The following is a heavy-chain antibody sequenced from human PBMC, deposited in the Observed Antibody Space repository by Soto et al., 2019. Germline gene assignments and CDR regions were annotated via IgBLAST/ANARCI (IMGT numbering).Heavy chain of an antibody. V-gene: IGHV6-1*01. J-gene: IGHJ6*02. D-gene: IGHD1-26*01. CDR1: GDSVSSNSAA. CDR2: TFYRSKWYN. Sequence: PSQTLSLTCAISGDSVSSNSAAWSWIRQSPSRGLEWLGRTFYRSKWYNDYAVSVKGRITINPDTSKNLFPLQLNSVTPEDTAVYYCAKEGGNHYYYYAMDVWGQGTTVTVSS. CDR3: AKEGGNHYYYYAMDV.